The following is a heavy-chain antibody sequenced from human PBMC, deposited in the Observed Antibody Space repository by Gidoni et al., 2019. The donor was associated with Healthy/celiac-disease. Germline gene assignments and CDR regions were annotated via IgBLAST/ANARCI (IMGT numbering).Heavy chain of an antibody. CDR2: IYYRGRT. J-gene: IGHJ3*02. CDR1: GGSISIRCYY. CDR3: ARHSSDTAMVTYGDFDI. D-gene: IGHD5-18*01. Sequence: QLHLQESCPGLVQPSDALSLTCTIHGGSISIRCYYWGWIRQPPGKGLEWMGSIYYRGRTYDHQDFKSRITISVDTSKNQFSLKQSYVTAAETAVYYCARHSSDTAMVTYGDFDIWGQGTMVTVSS. V-gene: IGHV4-39*01.